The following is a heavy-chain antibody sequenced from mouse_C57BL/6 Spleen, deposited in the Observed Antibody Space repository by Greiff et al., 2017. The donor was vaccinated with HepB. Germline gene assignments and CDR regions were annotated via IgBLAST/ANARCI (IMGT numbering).Heavy chain of an antibody. Sequence: QVQLQQSGAELVRPGTSVKVSCKASGYAFTNYFIEWVKQRPGQGLEWIGVINPGSGGTNYHEQFKGKATLTADKSSSTAYMQLSSLTSEDSAVYFSACEYPLCAMDYWGQGTSVTVSS. CDR3: ACEYPLCAMDY. CDR2: INPGSGGT. V-gene: IGHV1-54*01. CDR1: GYAFTNYF. J-gene: IGHJ4*01. D-gene: IGHD5-1*01.